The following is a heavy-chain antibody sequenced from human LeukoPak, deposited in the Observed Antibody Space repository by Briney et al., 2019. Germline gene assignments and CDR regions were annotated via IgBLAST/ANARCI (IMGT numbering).Heavy chain of an antibody. Sequence: SETLSLTCTVSGYSITTDYYWGWIRQPPGKGLEWLGSIYHGGSTYYNPSLKSRVTISVDTSKDQFSLKLSSVTAADTAVYCCARVGIDSGSFADFDYWGQGTLVTVSS. V-gene: IGHV4-38-2*02. CDR1: GYSITTDYY. CDR3: ARVGIDSGSFADFDY. CDR2: IYHGGST. D-gene: IGHD1-26*01. J-gene: IGHJ4*02.